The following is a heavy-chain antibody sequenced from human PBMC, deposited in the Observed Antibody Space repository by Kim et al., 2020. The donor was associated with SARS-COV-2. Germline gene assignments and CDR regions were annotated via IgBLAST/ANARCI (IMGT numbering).Heavy chain of an antibody. CDR3: ASIGDRIWSDIVVVPASKVISC. Sequence: SETLSLTCTVSGGSISSSSYYWGWIRQPPGKGLEWIGSIYYSGSTYYNPSLKSRVTISVDTSKNQFSLKLSSVTAADTAVYYCASIGDRIWSDIVVVPASKVISCWGQGTLVTVSS. V-gene: IGHV4-39*01. D-gene: IGHD2-2*01. J-gene: IGHJ4*02. CDR1: GGSISSSSYY. CDR2: IYYSGST.